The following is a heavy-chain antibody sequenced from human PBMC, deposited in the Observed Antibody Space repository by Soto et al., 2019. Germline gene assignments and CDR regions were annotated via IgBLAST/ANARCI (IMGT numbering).Heavy chain of an antibody. J-gene: IGHJ3*02. V-gene: IGHV1-18*01. CDR2: ISAYNGNT. CDR3: ARKVVVVTAWSFDI. CDR1: GYTFTSYV. Sequence: ASVKVSCKASGYTFTSYVISWVRQAPGQGLEWMGWISAYNGNTNYAQKLQGRVTMTTDTSTSTAYMELRSLRSDDTAVYYCARKVVVVTAWSFDIWGQGTMVTVSS. D-gene: IGHD2-21*02.